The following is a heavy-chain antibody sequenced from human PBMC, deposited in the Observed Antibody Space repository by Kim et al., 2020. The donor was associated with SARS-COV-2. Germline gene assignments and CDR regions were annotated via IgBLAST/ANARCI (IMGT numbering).Heavy chain of an antibody. V-gene: IGHV1-18*01. D-gene: IGHD3-10*01. CDR3: ARTDLWFGEMYSAGNGMYV. Sequence: ASVKVSCKASGYTFTSYGISWVRQAPGQGLEWMGWISAYNGNTNYAQKLQGRVTMNTDTSTSTAYMELRSLRSDDTAVYYCARTDLWFGEMYSAGNGMYVWGQGTTVTVSS. J-gene: IGHJ6*02. CDR2: ISAYNGNT. CDR1: GYTFTSYG.